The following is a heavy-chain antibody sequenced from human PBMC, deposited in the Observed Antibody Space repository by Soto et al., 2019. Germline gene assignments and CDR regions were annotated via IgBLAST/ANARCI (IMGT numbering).Heavy chain of an antibody. J-gene: IGHJ4*02. CDR2: IFSNDEK. CDR1: GFSLSGPRMG. Sequence: QVTLKESGPVLVKPTETLTLTCTVSGFSLSGPRMGVSWIRQPPGKALEWLAHIFSNDEKSYSTSLKSRLTISKDTTKSQVVLTMTNMDPVDTATYYCARIGGVIIDLYYFDFWGQGTQVAVSS. V-gene: IGHV2-26*01. D-gene: IGHD3-16*01. CDR3: ARIGGVIIDLYYFDF.